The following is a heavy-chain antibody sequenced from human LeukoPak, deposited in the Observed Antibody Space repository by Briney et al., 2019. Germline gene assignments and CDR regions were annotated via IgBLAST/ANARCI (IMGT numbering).Heavy chain of an antibody. V-gene: IGHV4-34*01. CDR2: INHSGST. CDR3: ARYPDYGGKGPSAFDY. D-gene: IGHD4-23*01. CDR1: GGSFSGYY. J-gene: IGHJ4*02. Sequence: SETLSLTCAVYGGSFSGYYWSWIRQPPGKGLEWIGEINHSGSTNYNPSLKSRVTISVDTSKNQFPLKLSSVTAADTAVYYCARYPDYGGKGPSAFDYWGQGTLVTVSS.